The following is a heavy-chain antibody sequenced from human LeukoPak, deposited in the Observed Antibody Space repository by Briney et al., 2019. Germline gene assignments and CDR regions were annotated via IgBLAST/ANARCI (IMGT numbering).Heavy chain of an antibody. V-gene: IGHV1-2*02. D-gene: IGHD7-27*01. CDR2: ISPNSGGI. CDR3: ARDMGTADWGIDY. CDR1: GYTFTGYY. J-gene: IGHJ4*02. Sequence: ASVKVSCKASGYTFTGYYMHWVRQAPGQGLEWMGWISPNSGGINYAQKFQGRVTMTRDTSISTAYMELSRLRSDDTAVYYCARDMGTADWGIDYWGQGTLVTVSS.